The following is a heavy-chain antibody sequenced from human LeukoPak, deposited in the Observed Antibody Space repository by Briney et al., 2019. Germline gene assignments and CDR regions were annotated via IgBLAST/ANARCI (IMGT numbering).Heavy chain of an antibody. Sequence: SETLSLTCAVYGGSFSGNYWNWIRQPPGKGLEWIGEINHSGSSSYNPSLKGRVTISGDTSKNQFSLRLSSVTAADTAVYYCARGGYYDSSGYPNPLDYWGQGTLVTVSS. CDR2: INHSGSS. D-gene: IGHD3-22*01. V-gene: IGHV4-34*01. J-gene: IGHJ4*02. CDR3: ARGGYYDSSGYPNPLDY. CDR1: GGSFSGNY.